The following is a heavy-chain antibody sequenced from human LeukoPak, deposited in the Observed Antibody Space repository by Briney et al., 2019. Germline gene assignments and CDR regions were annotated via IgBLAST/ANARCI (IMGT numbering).Heavy chain of an antibody. D-gene: IGHD4-17*01. J-gene: IGHJ6*02. Sequence: GGSLTLFCAASGFTFSSYSMNWVRHAPGKGLEWVSSISSSSSSYIYYADSVKGRFTISRDNSKNTLYLQMNSLRAEDTAVYYCAGDYGEYYYGMDVWGQGTTVTVSS. CDR3: AGDYGEYYYGMDV. V-gene: IGHV3-21*01. CDR2: ISSSSSSYI. CDR1: GFTFSSYS.